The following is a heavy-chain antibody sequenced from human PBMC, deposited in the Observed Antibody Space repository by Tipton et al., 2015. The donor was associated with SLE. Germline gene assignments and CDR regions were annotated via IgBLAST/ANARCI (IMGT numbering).Heavy chain of an antibody. CDR2: INPSGGSA. Sequence: QLVQSGAEVKKPGASVKVSCKASGYTFTSYYIHWVRQAPGQGLEWMGIINPSGGSASYVQKFQGRVTMTRDTSTSTVYMELSSLRSEDTAVYYCATRKDYGDVFDCWGQGTLVTVSS. D-gene: IGHD4-17*01. CDR3: ATRKDYGDVFDC. V-gene: IGHV1-46*01. J-gene: IGHJ4*02. CDR1: GYTFTSYY.